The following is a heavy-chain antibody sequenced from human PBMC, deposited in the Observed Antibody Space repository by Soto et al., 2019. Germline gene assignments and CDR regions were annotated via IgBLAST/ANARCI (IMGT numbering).Heavy chain of an antibody. V-gene: IGHV4-4*07. D-gene: IGHD2-21*02. Sequence: QVQLQESGPGLVKPSETLSLTCTVSGGSISSYYWSWIRHPAGKGLEWIGRIYTSGSTNYNPSLKSRVTMSVDTSKNQFSLKLSSVTAADTAVYYCARAKFVVVTAIPNYWYFDLWGRGTLVTVSS. CDR2: IYTSGST. J-gene: IGHJ2*01. CDR1: GGSISSYY. CDR3: ARAKFVVVTAIPNYWYFDL.